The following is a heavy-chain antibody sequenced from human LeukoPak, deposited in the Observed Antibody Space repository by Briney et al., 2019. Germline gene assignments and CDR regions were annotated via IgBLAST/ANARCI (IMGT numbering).Heavy chain of an antibody. CDR1: GGTFSSYA. Sequence: ASVKVSCKASGGTFSSYAISWVRQAPGQGLEWMGGFDPEDGETIYAQKFQGRVTMTEDTSTDTAYMELSSLRSEDTAVYYCATDHGRAWFDPWGQGTLVTVSS. J-gene: IGHJ5*02. V-gene: IGHV1-24*01. CDR2: FDPEDGET. CDR3: ATDHGRAWFDP.